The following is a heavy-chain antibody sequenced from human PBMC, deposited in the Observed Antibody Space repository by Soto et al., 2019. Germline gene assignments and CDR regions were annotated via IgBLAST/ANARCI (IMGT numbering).Heavy chain of an antibody. CDR3: ARGITRTWTEGYFDY. CDR2: INPSGGST. V-gene: IGHV1-46*01. D-gene: IGHD3-10*01. CDR1: GYTFTSYY. Sequence: ASVKVSCKASGYTFTSYYMHWVRQAPGQGLEWMGIINPSGGSTSYAQKFQGRVTMTRDTSTSTVYMELSSLRSEDTAVYYCARGITRTWTEGYFDYWGQGLLVTVSS. J-gene: IGHJ4*02.